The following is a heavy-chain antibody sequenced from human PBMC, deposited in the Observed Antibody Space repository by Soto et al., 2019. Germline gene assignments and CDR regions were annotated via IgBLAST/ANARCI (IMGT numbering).Heavy chain of an antibody. Sequence: GGSLRLSCTASGFTFGDYAMSWFRQAPGKGLEWVGFIRSKAYGGTTEYAASVKGRFTISRDDSKSIAYLQMNSLKTEDTAVYYCTRDTPYCSGGSCYLSDYWGQGTLVTVSS. J-gene: IGHJ4*02. CDR1: GFTFGDYA. CDR2: IRSKAYGGTT. V-gene: IGHV3-49*03. D-gene: IGHD2-15*01. CDR3: TRDTPYCSGGSCYLSDY.